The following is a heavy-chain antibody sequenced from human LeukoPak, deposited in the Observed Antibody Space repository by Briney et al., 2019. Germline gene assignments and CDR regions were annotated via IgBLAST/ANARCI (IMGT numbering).Heavy chain of an antibody. J-gene: IGHJ5*02. D-gene: IGHD2-15*01. CDR1: GGSFSGYY. CDR3: ASLMPVVVVAATLNWFDP. V-gene: IGHV4-34*01. Sequence: SETLSLTCAVYGGSFSGYYWSWIRQPPGKGLEWIGEINHSGSTNYSPSLKSRVTISGDKSKNQFSLKLSSVTAADTAVYYCASLMPVVVVAATLNWFDPWGQGTLVTVSS. CDR2: INHSGST.